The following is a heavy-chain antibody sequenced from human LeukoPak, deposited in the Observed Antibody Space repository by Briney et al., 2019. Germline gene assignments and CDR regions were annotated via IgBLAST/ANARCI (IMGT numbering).Heavy chain of an antibody. CDR1: GFTFNSYA. V-gene: IGHV3-74*01. CDR2: INPSGSFT. D-gene: IGHD3-10*01. Sequence: PGGSLRLSCAASGFTFNSYAMIWVRHVPGKGLVWVSLINPSGSFTTYADYVKGRFTISRYNAKNRLYMQMNSLRVEDTAVYYCARDMIRGVVNNWGQGALVTVSS. CDR3: ARDMIRGVVNN. J-gene: IGHJ4*02.